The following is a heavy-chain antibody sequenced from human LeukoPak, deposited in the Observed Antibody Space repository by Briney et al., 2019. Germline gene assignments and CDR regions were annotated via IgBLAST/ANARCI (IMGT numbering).Heavy chain of an antibody. V-gene: IGHV4-30-4*08. Sequence: NPSQTLSLTCTVSGGSISSGDYYWSWNRQPPGKGLEWIGYIYYSGSSYYNPSLKSRVTISVDTSKNQFSLKLSSVTAADTAVYYCARDWFPEGAFDIWGQGTMVTVSS. CDR2: IYYSGSS. J-gene: IGHJ3*02. D-gene: IGHD3-10*01. CDR1: GGSISSGDYY. CDR3: ARDWFPEGAFDI.